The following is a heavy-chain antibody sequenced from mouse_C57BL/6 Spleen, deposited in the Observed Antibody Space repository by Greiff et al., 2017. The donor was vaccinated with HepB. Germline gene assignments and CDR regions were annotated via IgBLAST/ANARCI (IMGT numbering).Heavy chain of an antibody. CDR1: GFTFTDYY. J-gene: IGHJ3*01. V-gene: IGHV7-3*01. Sequence: EVKLVESGGGLVQPGGSLSLSCAASGFTFTDYYMSWVRQPPGKALEWLGFIRNKANGYTTEYSAYVKGRFTISRDNSQSILYLQMNALRADDSATYYGARYSHGYGSSSFAYWGQGTLVTVSA. CDR3: ARYSHGYGSSSFAY. D-gene: IGHD1-1*01. CDR2: IRNKANGYTT.